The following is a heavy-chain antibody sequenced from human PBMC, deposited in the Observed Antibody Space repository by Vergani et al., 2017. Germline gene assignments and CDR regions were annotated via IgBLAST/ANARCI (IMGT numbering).Heavy chain of an antibody. CDR3: ARLSYDTTPYLQGGYDC. J-gene: IGHJ4*02. D-gene: IGHD3-22*01. V-gene: IGHV3-23*01. Sequence: EVQLLQSGGGVIQPGGSVRLSCAASGFTFSACPMTWVRQAPGKGLEWVSAISARYPSTYYADSVKGQFTISRDNSKNMLYLQMNSLRAEDTAVYYCARLSYDTTPYLQGGYDCWGQGTLVSVSS. CDR2: ISARYPST. CDR1: GFTFSACP.